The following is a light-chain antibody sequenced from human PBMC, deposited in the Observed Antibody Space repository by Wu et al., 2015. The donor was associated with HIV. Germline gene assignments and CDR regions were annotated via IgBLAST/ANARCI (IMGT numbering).Light chain of an antibody. CDR3: QQRRYWPXYT. Sequence: EIVLTQFPATLSLSPGERATLSCRASQSVASFLAWYQQKPGQAPRLLIYDASNRATGIPARFSGSGSGTDFTLTISSLEPEDFAVYYCQQRRYWPXYTFGQGTSWRS. V-gene: IGKV3-11*01. CDR2: DAS. J-gene: IGKJ2*01. CDR1: QSVASF.